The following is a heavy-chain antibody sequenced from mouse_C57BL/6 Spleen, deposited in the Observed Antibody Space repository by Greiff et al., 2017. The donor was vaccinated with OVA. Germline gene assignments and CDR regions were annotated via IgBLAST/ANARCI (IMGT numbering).Heavy chain of an antibody. V-gene: IGHV1-53*01. J-gene: IGHJ3*01. CDR1: GYTFTSYW. Sequence: QVQLQQPGTELVKPGASVKLSCKASGYTFTSYWMHWVKQRPGQGLEWIGNINPSNGGTKYNEKVKSKATLTVDKSSSTAYMQLSSLTSDDSAVYYCAIAYYSPAWFAYWGQGTLVTVSA. CDR2: INPSNGGT. D-gene: IGHD2-12*01. CDR3: AIAYYSPAWFAY.